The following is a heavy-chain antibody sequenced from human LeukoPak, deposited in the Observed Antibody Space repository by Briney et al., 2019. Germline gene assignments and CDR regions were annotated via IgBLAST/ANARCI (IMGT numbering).Heavy chain of an antibody. CDR1: GFTFTSYA. V-gene: IGHV3-30-3*01. J-gene: IGHJ4*02. CDR3: ARDWLAYRSSWYLVAY. CDR2: ISYDGSNT. Sequence: GRSLRLSCAASGFTFTSYAMHWVRQAPGKGLVWVSVISYDGSNTYYADSVKGRFTISRDNSKNTLYLQMNSLRAEDTAVYYCARDWLAYRSSWYLVAYWGQGTLVTVSS. D-gene: IGHD6-13*01.